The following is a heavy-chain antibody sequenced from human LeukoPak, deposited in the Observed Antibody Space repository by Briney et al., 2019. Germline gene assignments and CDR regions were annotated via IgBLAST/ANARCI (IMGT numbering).Heavy chain of an antibody. V-gene: IGHV4-59*01. Sequence: SETLSLTCTVSGGSISSYYWSWIRQPPGKGLDWIGYVHNTGTTNYNPSLKSRVTMSVDTSKNQFSLKMGSVTAADTATYYCAREVGTTGNFDSWGQGTLVTVSS. CDR3: AREVGTTGNFDS. CDR2: VHNTGTT. D-gene: IGHD1-26*01. J-gene: IGHJ4*02. CDR1: GGSISSYY.